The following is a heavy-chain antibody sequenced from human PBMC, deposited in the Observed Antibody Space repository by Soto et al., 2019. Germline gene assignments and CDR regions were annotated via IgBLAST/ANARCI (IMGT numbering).Heavy chain of an antibody. V-gene: IGHV1-69*01. D-gene: IGHD2-2*01. Sequence: QVQLVQSGAEVKKPGSSVKVSCKASGGTFSSYAISWVRQAPGQGLEWMGGIIPIFGTANYAQKFQGRVTITADESTSTAYMVLSSLRSEDTAVYYCARVGGVVPAAKYYFDYWGQGTLVTVSS. CDR3: ARVGGVVPAAKYYFDY. CDR1: GGTFSSYA. CDR2: IIPIFGTA. J-gene: IGHJ4*02.